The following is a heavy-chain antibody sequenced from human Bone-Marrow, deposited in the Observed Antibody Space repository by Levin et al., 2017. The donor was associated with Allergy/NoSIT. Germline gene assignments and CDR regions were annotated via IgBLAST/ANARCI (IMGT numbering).Heavy chain of an antibody. CDR3: AKSTCGGDWTRCYFEY. CDR2: ISTSGGTT. V-gene: IGHV3-23*01. CDR1: GFTFNDYA. D-gene: IGHD2-21*02. Sequence: PSETLSLTCAASGFTFNDYAMNWVRQAPGKGLEWVSGISTSGGTTYYADSVKGRFTISRDNSKNTLYLQMNSLRAEDTAVYYCAKSTCGGDWTRCYFEYWGQGTLVTVPS. J-gene: IGHJ4*02.